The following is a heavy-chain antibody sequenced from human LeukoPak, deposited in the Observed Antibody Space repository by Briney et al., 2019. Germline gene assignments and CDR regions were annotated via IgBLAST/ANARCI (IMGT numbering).Heavy chain of an antibody. D-gene: IGHD6-19*01. J-gene: IGHJ4*02. V-gene: IGHV1-2*02. CDR3: ARDRVGSGWPRPFYFEN. Sequence: ASVKVSCKPSGYTFTGYYLHWVRQAPGQALEWMVWINPNIGATMYAEKFQGRVTMTRDTSISTAYMELSSLRSDDTALYYCARDRVGSGWPRPFYFENWGQGTLVTVSS. CDR2: INPNIGAT. CDR1: GYTFTGYY.